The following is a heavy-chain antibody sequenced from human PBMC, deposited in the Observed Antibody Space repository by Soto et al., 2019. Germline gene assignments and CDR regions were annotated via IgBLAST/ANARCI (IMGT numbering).Heavy chain of an antibody. J-gene: IGHJ4*02. Sequence: QVELVQSGPEVKKPGASVKVSCKASGYSFTTYAIGWVRQAPGQGLEWVGWISPSHGDTNYVQNFQGRITVTTDSSTSTAYMDLGILRSDDTSVYYCARSDHVDRCFDYWGQGTRITVSS. D-gene: IGHD3-16*01. V-gene: IGHV1-18*01. CDR1: GYSFTTYA. CDR2: ISPSHGDT. CDR3: ARSDHVDRCFDY.